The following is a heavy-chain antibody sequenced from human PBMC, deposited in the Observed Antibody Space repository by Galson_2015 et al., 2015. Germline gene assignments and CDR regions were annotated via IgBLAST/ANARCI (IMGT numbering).Heavy chain of an antibody. D-gene: IGHD3-3*01. CDR2: INTNTGNP. Sequence: SVKVSCKASGYTFTSYAMNWVRQAPGQGLEWMGWINTNTGNPTYAQGFTGRFVFSLDTSVSTAYLQISSLKAEDTAVYYCARDYLGVLELDHYYYYYGMDVWGQGTTVTVSS. CDR3: ARDYLGVLELDHYYYYYGMDV. J-gene: IGHJ6*02. V-gene: IGHV7-4-1*02. CDR1: GYTFTSYA.